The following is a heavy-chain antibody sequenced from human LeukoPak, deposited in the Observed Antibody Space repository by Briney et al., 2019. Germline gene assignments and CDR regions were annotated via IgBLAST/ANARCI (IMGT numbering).Heavy chain of an antibody. CDR2: ISGSGVMT. Sequence: GGSLRLSCAASGFTFSDYAMTWVRQAPGKGLEWVATISGSGVMTYYADSVKGRFTVSRDNSKNTLYLQMSSLTAADTAVYHCAKDRSIGTYYTFDHWGQGTLVTVSS. CDR1: GFTFSDYA. V-gene: IGHV3-23*01. J-gene: IGHJ4*02. D-gene: IGHD1-26*01. CDR3: AKDRSIGTYYTFDH.